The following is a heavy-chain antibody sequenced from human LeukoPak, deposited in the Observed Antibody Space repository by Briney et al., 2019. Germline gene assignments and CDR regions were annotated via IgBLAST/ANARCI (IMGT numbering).Heavy chain of an antibody. CDR3: ASSVGGLPYYFDY. D-gene: IGHD2-15*01. CDR1: GGSISSHY. J-gene: IGHJ4*02. CDR2: IYYSGST. Sequence: SETLSLTCTVSGGSISSHYWSWIRQPPGKGLEWIGYIYYSGSTNYNPSLKSRVTISVDTSKNQFSLKLSSVTAADTAVYYCASSVGGLPYYFDYWGQGTLVTVSS. V-gene: IGHV4-59*11.